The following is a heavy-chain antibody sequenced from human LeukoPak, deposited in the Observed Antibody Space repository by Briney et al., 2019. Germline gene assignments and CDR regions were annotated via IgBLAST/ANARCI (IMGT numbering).Heavy chain of an antibody. J-gene: IGHJ5*02. CDR2: NYHGGST. CDR3: ARAYSSSWCFNWFDP. Sequence: PSETLSLTCTVSGYSISSGYYWGCRRPPPGRRLEWIGINYHGGSTYYNPSLNRLATISVDTSKNQFSLKLSSVTAADTAVCFCARAYSSSWCFNWFDPWGQGTQVTVSS. V-gene: IGHV4-38-2*02. CDR1: GYSISSGYY. D-gene: IGHD6-13*01.